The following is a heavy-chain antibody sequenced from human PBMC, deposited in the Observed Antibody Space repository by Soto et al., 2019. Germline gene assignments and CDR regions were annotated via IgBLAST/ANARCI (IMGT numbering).Heavy chain of an antibody. Sequence: GGSLRLSCAASGLTVSGNYMSWVRQAPGKGLEWVSLIYSGGSTYYADSVKGRFTISRDNSKNTLYLQMNSLRAEDTAVYYCARGLYFYDNSGYLPFDYWGQGNLVTVSS. CDR3: ARGLYFYDNSGYLPFDY. J-gene: IGHJ4*02. CDR2: IYSGGST. D-gene: IGHD3-22*01. CDR1: GLTVSGNY. V-gene: IGHV3-53*01.